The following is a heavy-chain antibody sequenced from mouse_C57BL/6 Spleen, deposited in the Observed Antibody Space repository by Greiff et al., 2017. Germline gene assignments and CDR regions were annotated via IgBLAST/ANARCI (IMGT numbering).Heavy chain of an antibody. Sequence: QVQLKQSGPGLVQPSQSLSITCTVSGFSLTSYGVHWVRQSPGKGLEWLGVIWSGGITDYNAAFISRLSISKDNSKSQVFFKMNSLQADDTAIYYCARAGYDYPFAYWGQGTLVTVSA. J-gene: IGHJ3*01. CDR1: GFSLTSYG. D-gene: IGHD2-4*01. V-gene: IGHV2-2*01. CDR2: IWSGGIT. CDR3: ARAGYDYPFAY.